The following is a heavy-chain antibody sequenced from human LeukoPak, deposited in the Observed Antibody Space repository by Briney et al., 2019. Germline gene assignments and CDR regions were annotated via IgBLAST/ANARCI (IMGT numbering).Heavy chain of an antibody. Sequence: SSETLSLTCTVSGYSISSGYYWGWIRQPPGKGLEWIGSIYHSGSTYYNPSLKSRVTISVDTSKNQFSLKLSSVTAADTAVYYCAIVVGATRFDYWGQGTLVTVSS. D-gene: IGHD1-26*01. CDR1: GYSISSGYY. V-gene: IGHV4-38-2*02. J-gene: IGHJ4*02. CDR3: AIVVGATRFDY. CDR2: IYHSGST.